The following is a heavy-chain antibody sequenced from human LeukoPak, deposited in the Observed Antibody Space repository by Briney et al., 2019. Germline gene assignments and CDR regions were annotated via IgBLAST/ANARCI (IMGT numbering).Heavy chain of an antibody. Sequence: GESLKISCKGSGCSFTSYWIGWVRQMPGKGLEWMGIIYPGDSDTRYSPSFQGQVIISADKSIRTAYLQWSSLTASDTAMYYCASLRPPFDAFDIWGQGTMVTVSS. CDR3: ASLRPPFDAFDI. D-gene: IGHD3-10*01. CDR2: IYPGDSDT. J-gene: IGHJ3*02. V-gene: IGHV5-51*01. CDR1: GCSFTSYW.